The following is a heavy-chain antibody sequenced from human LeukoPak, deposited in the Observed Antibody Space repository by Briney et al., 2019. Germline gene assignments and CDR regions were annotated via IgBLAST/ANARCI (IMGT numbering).Heavy chain of an antibody. D-gene: IGHD2-15*01. V-gene: IGHV1-8*01. CDR2: MNPNSGNT. J-gene: IGHJ5*02. CDR1: GYTFTSYD. CDR3: ARGPDCSGGSCYIGRGHWFDP. Sequence: GASVKVSCKASGYTFTSYDINWVRQATGQGLEWMGWMNPNSGNTGYAQKFQGRVTMTRNTSISTAYMELSSLRSEDTAVYYCARGPDCSGGSCYIGRGHWFDPWGQGTLVTVSS.